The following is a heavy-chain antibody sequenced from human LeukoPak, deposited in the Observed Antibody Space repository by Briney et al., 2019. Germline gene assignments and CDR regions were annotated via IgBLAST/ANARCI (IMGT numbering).Heavy chain of an antibody. Sequence: PGGSLRLSCAASGFTFDDYAMHWVRQAPGKGLEWVSGISWNSGSIGYADSVKGRFTISRDNAKNSLYLQMNSLRAEDTALYYCAKTSDCSGGSCYPLGAFDIWGQGTMVTVSS. CDR1: GFTFDDYA. V-gene: IGHV3-9*01. CDR3: AKTSDCSGGSCYPLGAFDI. D-gene: IGHD2-15*01. J-gene: IGHJ3*02. CDR2: ISWNSGSI.